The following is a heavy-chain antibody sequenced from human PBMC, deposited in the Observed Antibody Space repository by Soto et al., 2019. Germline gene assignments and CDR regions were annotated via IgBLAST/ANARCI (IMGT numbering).Heavy chain of an antibody. Sequence: QVQLVQSGAEVKKPGASVKVSCTGSGYTFRSYDIHWVRQATGQGLEWMGWVNPNTGNTGYAQKFQGRVTMTRDMSKSSAYMEVNRLTSDDTAIYDCARAYGAGSVDFWGQGTLVYVSS. CDR3: ARAYGAGSVDF. CDR2: VNPNTGNT. CDR1: GYTFRSYD. V-gene: IGHV1-8*01. J-gene: IGHJ4*02. D-gene: IGHD3-10*01.